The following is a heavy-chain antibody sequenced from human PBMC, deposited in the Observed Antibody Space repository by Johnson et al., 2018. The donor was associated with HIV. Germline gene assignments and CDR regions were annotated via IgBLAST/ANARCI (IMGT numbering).Heavy chain of an antibody. Sequence: VQLVESGGGVVQPGGSLRLSCAASGFTVSSNYMSWVRQAPGKGLEWVAVISYDGHIKYYTDSVKGRFTISRDNSKSTLYLQINSLRAEDAAVFYCARVGVGGYSADGAFDIWGQGTMVTVSS. CDR1: GFTVSSNY. J-gene: IGHJ3*02. CDR2: ISYDGHIK. D-gene: IGHD2-15*01. V-gene: IGHV3-30*03. CDR3: ARVGVGGYSADGAFDI.